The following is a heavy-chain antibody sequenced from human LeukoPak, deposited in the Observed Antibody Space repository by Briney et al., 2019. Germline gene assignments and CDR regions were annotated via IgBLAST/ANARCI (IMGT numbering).Heavy chain of an antibody. CDR2: ISNNGNST. V-gene: IGHV3-64*01. Sequence: PAGSLRLSCAASGFIFSNYAMHWVRQAPGKGLEYVSVISNNGNSTYYANSVKGRFTISRDNSKNTLYLQMGSLRAEDMAVYYCAGDRFYSSGTYQDSWGQGTLVTVSS. CDR3: AGDRFYSSGTYQDS. D-gene: IGHD3-10*01. J-gene: IGHJ4*02. CDR1: GFIFSNYA.